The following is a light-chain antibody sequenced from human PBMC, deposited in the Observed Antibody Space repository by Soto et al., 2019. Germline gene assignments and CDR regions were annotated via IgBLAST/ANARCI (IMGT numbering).Light chain of an antibody. V-gene: IGKV3-15*01. CDR3: QQYNNWPPYT. J-gene: IGKJ2*01. CDR2: GAS. Sequence: EILMTQSPATLSVSPGERATLSCRASQSVSSNLAWYQQKPGQAPRLLIYGASSRATGIPARFSGSGSGTEFTLTITSLQPEVFAVYYCQQYNNWPPYTFGQGTKLEIK. CDR1: QSVSSN.